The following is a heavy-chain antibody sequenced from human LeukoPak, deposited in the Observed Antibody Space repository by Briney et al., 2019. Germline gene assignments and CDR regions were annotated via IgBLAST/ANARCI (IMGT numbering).Heavy chain of an antibody. D-gene: IGHD2-21*02. V-gene: IGHV5-51*01. Sequence: GESLKISCKGSGYSFTSYWIGWGRQMAGKGLEWMGIIYPGDYDIRYSPSFQGQVTISADKSISTAYLQWSSLKASDTAMYYCARRVYCGGDCYWYYFDYWGQGTLVTVSS. J-gene: IGHJ4*02. CDR3: ARRVYCGGDCYWYYFDY. CDR1: GYSFTSYW. CDR2: IYPGDYDI.